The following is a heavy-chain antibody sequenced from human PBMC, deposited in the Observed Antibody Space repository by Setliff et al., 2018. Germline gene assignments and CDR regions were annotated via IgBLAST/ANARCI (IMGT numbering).Heavy chain of an antibody. V-gene: IGHV4-59*01. CDR2: VYYSGLT. Sequence: SETLSLTCTVSGGSISTYYWSWIRQPPGKGLEFIGYVYYSGLTNYDPSLKSRVTMSVDSSKNQFSLKLSSVTAADTAVYYCARGGTYRYFDYWG. J-gene: IGHJ4*03. CDR1: GGSISTYY. CDR3: ARGGTYRYFDY.